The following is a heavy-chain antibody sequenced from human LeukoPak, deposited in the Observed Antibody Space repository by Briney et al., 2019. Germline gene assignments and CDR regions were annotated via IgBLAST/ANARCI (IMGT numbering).Heavy chain of an antibody. CDR2: ISSSGSTI. J-gene: IGHJ4*02. CDR1: GFTFSSYE. CDR3: TTPATPDTAQPG. D-gene: IGHD5-18*01. V-gene: IGHV3-48*03. Sequence: GGSLRLSCAASGFTFSSYEMNWVRQAPGKGLEWVSYISSSGSTIYYADSVKGRFTISRDNAKNSLYLQMNSLKTEDTAVYYCTTPATPDTAQPGWGQGTLVTVSS.